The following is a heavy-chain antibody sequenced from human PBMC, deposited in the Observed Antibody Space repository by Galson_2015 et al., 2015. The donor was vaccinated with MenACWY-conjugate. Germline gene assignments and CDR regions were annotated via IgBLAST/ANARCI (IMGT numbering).Heavy chain of an antibody. J-gene: IGHJ2*01. D-gene: IGHD4-23*01. CDR1: GFMVSNYW. V-gene: IGHV3-7*03. CDR2: IKQDESEK. CDR3: ARVSTVVPLAYWCFEL. Sequence: SLRLSCAASGFMVSNYWMSWVRQAPGKGLEWVALIKQDESEKSYVDSVKGRFTISRDNAKNSLYLQLNSLRAEDTAVYYCARVSTVVPLAYWCFELWGRGTLVAVSS.